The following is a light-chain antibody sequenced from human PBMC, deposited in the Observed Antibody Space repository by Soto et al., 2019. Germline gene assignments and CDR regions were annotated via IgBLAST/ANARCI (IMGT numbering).Light chain of an antibody. CDR1: QSISRY. CDR2: DAS. CDR3: QQTYNTPLVT. J-gene: IGKJ3*01. Sequence: DIPMTQSPSSLSASVGDRVSITCRASQSISRYLNWYQQKPGKAPEVLIYDASSLRSGVPSRFSGSGSGTDFTLTISSLHPEDFATYYCQQTYNTPLVTFGPGTKVDIK. V-gene: IGKV1-39*01.